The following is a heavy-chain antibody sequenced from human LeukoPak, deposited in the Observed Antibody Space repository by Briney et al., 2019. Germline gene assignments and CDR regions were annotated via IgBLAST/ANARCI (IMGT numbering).Heavy chain of an antibody. D-gene: IGHD2-2*01. V-gene: IGHV1-2*02. CDR3: ARQGCSSTSCYVFDY. Sequence: SVKVSCKASGYTFTGYYMHWVRQAPGQGLEWMGWINPNSGGTNYAQKFQGRVTMTRDTSISTAYMELSRLRSDDTAVYYCARQGCSSTSCYVFDYWGQGTLVTVSS. CDR2: INPNSGGT. J-gene: IGHJ4*02. CDR1: GYTFTGYY.